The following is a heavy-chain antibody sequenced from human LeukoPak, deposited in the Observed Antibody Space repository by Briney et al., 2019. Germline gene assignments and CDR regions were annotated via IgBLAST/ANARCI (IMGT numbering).Heavy chain of an antibody. CDR1: GGSISTYF. CDR3: ARARPDGGTYPDY. D-gene: IGHD1-26*01. V-gene: IGHV4-59*01. J-gene: IGHJ4*02. Sequence: SETLSLTCSVSGGSISTYFWTWIRQPPGKPLEWIGYAYYSGSTNYNPSLMSRVTISLDTSKNQISLKLTSVTAADTAVYYCARARPDGGTYPDYWGQGTLATVSS. CDR2: AYYSGST.